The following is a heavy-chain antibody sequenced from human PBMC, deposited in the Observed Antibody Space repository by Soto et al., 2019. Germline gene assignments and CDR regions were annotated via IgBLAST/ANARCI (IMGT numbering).Heavy chain of an antibody. D-gene: IGHD3-3*01. CDR2: IYYSGST. J-gene: IGHJ5*02. CDR1: GGSISSGGYY. V-gene: IGHV4-31*03. Sequence: TLSLTCTVSGGSISSGGYYWSWIRQHPGKGLEWIGYIYYSGSTYYNPSLKSRVTISVDTSKNQFSLKLSSVTAADTAVYYCARAPYDFWSGYYGWFDPWGQGTLVTVSS. CDR3: ARAPYDFWSGYYGWFDP.